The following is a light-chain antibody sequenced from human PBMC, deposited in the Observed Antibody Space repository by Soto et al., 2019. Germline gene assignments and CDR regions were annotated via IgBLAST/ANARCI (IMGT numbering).Light chain of an antibody. V-gene: IGKV3-11*01. CDR3: QQRSNWPPIT. CDR2: EAS. Sequence: EIVVTQSPAPLSCSPLERASLSCRASQSVSSYLAWYKQKPGQAPRLLIYEASNRATGIPARFSGSGSGTDFTLTISSLEPEDFAVYYCQQRSNWPPITFGQGTRLEI. CDR1: QSVSSY. J-gene: IGKJ5*01.